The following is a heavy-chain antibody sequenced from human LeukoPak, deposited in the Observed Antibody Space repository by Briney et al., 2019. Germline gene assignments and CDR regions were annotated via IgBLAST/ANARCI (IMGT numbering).Heavy chain of an antibody. J-gene: IGHJ6*02. D-gene: IGHD6-19*01. CDR3: ARQTVVAGYHYHAMDV. CDR2: ISDTGSIT. CDR1: GFTFRNYG. Sequence: GGSLRLSCAASGFTFRNYGIRWVRQGPEKGLEWISAISDTGSITYYADSVQGRFTVSRDNSRGTVNLEMNSLRVEDTAVYYCARQTVVAGYHYHAMDVWGQGTTVTVSS. V-gene: IGHV3-23*01.